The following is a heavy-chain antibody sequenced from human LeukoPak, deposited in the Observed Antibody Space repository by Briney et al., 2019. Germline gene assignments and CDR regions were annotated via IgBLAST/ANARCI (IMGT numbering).Heavy chain of an antibody. D-gene: IGHD6-13*01. J-gene: IGHJ5*02. CDR1: GYTFTSYA. CDR3: ARDLFRYSSTLDPP. V-gene: IGHV1-69*05. Sequence: ASVKVSCKASGYTFTSYAISWVRQAPGQGLEWMGGIIPIFGTASYAQKFQGRVTMTRDTSTSTVYMELSSLRSEDTAVYYCARDLFRYSSTLDPPWGQGTLVTVSS. CDR2: IIPIFGTA.